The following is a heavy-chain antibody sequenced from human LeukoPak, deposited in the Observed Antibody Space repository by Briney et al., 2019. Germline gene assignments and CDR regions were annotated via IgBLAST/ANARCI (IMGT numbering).Heavy chain of an antibody. CDR2: IYYSGST. Sequence: PSETLSLTCTVSGGSVSSGSYYWSWIRQPPGKGLEWIGYIYYSGSTNYNPSLKSRVTISVDTSKNQFSLKLSSVTAADTAVYYCARGGSGWYLNWFDPWGQGTLVTVSS. V-gene: IGHV4-61*01. CDR1: GGSVSSGSYY. J-gene: IGHJ5*02. CDR3: ARGGSGWYLNWFDP. D-gene: IGHD6-19*01.